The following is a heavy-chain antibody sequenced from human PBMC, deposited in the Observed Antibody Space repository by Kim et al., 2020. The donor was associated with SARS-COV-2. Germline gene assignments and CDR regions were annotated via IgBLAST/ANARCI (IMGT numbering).Heavy chain of an antibody. CDR2: INAGNGNT. Sequence: ASVKVSCKASGYTFTSYAMHWVRQAPGQRLEWMGWINAGNGNTKYSQKFQGRVTITRDTSASKAYMELSSLRSEDTAVYYCARDRDRVATLLDNWGQGTLVTVSS. D-gene: IGHD5-12*01. J-gene: IGHJ4*02. CDR1: GYTFTSYA. CDR3: ARDRDRVATLLDN. V-gene: IGHV1-3*01.